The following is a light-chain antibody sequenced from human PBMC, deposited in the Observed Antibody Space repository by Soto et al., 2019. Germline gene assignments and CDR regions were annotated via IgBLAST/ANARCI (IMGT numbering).Light chain of an antibody. J-gene: IGLJ1*01. Sequence: QSVLTQPASVSGPPGQSITISCTGTSSDIGHYDYVSWYHQHSGEAPKLMIYHVTYRPSGVSNRYSGSKSCNSACLTISGLQADDEADSYCCSLTTGHTYVFGRVTKFTVL. CDR3: CSLTTGHTYV. CDR1: SSDIGHYDY. V-gene: IGLV2-14*03. CDR2: HVT.